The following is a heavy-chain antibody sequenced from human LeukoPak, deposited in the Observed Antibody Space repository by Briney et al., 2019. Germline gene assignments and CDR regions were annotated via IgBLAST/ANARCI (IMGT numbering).Heavy chain of an antibody. CDR1: GGTFSSYA. J-gene: IGHJ4*02. CDR2: ISAYNGNT. CDR3: ARVDYYDSSGYYMIDY. V-gene: IGHV1-18*01. Sequence: GASVKVSCKASGGTFSSYAISWVRQAPGQGLEWMGWISAYNGNTNYAQKLQGRVTMTTDTSTSTAYMELRSLRSDDTAVYYCARVDYYDSSGYYMIDYWGQGTLVTVSS. D-gene: IGHD3-22*01.